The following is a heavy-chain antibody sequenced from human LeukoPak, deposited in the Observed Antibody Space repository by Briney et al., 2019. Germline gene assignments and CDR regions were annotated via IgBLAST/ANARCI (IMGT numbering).Heavy chain of an antibody. J-gene: IGHJ4*02. D-gene: IGHD3-16*01. CDR1: GGSISSSSYY. Sequence: PSETLSLTCTVSGGSISSSSYYWGWIRQPPGKGLEWIGSIYYSGSTYYNPSLKSRVTISVDTSKNQFSLKLSSVTAADTAVYYCARQTEGGDYYFDYWGQGTLVTVSS. CDR2: IYYSGST. V-gene: IGHV4-39*01. CDR3: ARQTEGGDYYFDY.